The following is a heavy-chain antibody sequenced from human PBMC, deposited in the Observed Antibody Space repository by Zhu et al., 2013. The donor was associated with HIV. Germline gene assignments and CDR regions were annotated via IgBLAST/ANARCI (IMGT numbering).Heavy chain of an antibody. J-gene: IGHJ4*02. D-gene: IGHD3-22*01. CDR3: ARAPITMIVVVLPTGGLDY. V-gene: IGHV1-18*01. Sequence: QVQLVQSGAEVKKPGASVKVSCKASGYTFPNYGISWVRQAPGQGLEWMGWISAYNGHPNYAQKFQGRVTMTTDTSTSTAYVELRSLRSDDTAVYYCARAPITMIVVVLPTGGLDYWGQGTLVTVSS. CDR1: GYTFPNYG. CDR2: ISAYNGHP.